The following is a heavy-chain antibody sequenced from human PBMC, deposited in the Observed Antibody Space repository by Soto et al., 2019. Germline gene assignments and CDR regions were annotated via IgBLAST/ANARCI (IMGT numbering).Heavy chain of an antibody. CDR1: GGSISSSSYY. V-gene: IGHV4-39*01. D-gene: IGHD5-12*01. Sequence: QLQLQESGPGLVKPSETLSLTCTVSGGSISSSSYYWGWIRQPPGKGLEWIGSIYYSGSTYYNPSLKSRVTISVDTSKNQFSLKLSSVTAADTAVYYCARQSRWLQKNQDDYWGQGTLVTVSS. J-gene: IGHJ4*02. CDR3: ARQSRWLQKNQDDY. CDR2: IYYSGST.